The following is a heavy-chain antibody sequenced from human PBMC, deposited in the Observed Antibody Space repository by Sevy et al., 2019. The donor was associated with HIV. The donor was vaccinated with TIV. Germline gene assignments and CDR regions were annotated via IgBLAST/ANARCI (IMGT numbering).Heavy chain of an antibody. CDR1: GYSISSGYY. CDR3: ARVPPYDCSSTSCYHGYFDY. Sequence: SETLSLTCAVSGYSISSGYYWGWIRQPPGKGLEGIGSIYHSGRTYYNPSFKSRVTISLDTSKNQFSLKRSSVTAADTALYYCARVPPYDCSSTSCYHGYFDYWGQGTLVTVSS. J-gene: IGHJ4*02. CDR2: IYHSGRT. D-gene: IGHD2-2*01. V-gene: IGHV4-38-2*01.